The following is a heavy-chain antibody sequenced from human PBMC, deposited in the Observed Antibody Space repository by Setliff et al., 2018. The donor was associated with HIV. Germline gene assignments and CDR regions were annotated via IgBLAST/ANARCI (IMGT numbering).Heavy chain of an antibody. CDR2: INPNSGGT. CDR1: GYTFTDYY. D-gene: IGHD3-22*01. Sequence: ASVKVSCKASGYTFTDYYMHWVRQAPGQGLEWMGWINPNSGGTKSAQTFQGRVTMTRDTSISTAYMDLSRLRSDDTAIYYCARDNYYDTSGAIAYWGQGTQVTVSS. V-gene: IGHV1-2*02. J-gene: IGHJ4*02. CDR3: ARDNYYDTSGAIAY.